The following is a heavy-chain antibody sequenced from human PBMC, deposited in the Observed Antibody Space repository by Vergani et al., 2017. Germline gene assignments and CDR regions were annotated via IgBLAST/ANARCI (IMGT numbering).Heavy chain of an antibody. CDR2: IDEYGNRA. D-gene: IGHD2-8*02. CDR1: GFTFSSYG. CDR3: VRTEYCTGIACNTRFDS. J-gene: IGHJ5*01. V-gene: IGHV3-NL1*01. Sequence: QVQLVESGGGVVQPGGSLRLSCAASGFTFSSYGMHWVRQAPGKGLEWVARIDEYGNRATYGDFETGRFTISRDNAKNKVFLQMNNLRADDAGVYYCVRTEYCTGIACNTRFDSWGQGALVTVSS.